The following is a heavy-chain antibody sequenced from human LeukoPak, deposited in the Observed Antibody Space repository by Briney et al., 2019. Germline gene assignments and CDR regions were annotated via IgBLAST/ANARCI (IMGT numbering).Heavy chain of an antibody. J-gene: IGHJ6*02. CDR1: GFTFSSHW. CDR3: ARWDSSGYSTYLSMDV. CDR2: ISSSSSYI. V-gene: IGHV3-21*01. Sequence: GGSLRLSCAASGFTFSSHWMHWVRQAPGKGLEWVSSISSSSSYIYYADSVKGRFTISRDNAKNSLYLQMNSLRAEDTAVYYCARWDSSGYSTYLSMDVWGQGTTVTVSS. D-gene: IGHD3-22*01.